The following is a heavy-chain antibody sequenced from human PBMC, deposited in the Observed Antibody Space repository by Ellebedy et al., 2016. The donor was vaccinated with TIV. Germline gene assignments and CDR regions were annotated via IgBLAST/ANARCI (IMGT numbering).Heavy chain of an antibody. V-gene: IGHV3-23*01. D-gene: IGHD1-1*01. CDR1: GFTFSSYA. J-gene: IGHJ4*02. CDR2: ISGSGGST. CDR3: VVRGGTSDY. Sequence: GESLKISXAASGFTFSSYAMSWVRQAPGKGLEWVSAISGSGGSTYYADSVKGRFTISRDNSKNTLYLQMNSLRAEDTAVYYCVVRGGTSDYWGQGTLVTVSS.